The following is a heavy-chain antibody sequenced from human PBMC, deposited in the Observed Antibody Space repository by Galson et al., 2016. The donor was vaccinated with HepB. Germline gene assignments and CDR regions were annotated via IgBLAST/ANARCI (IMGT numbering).Heavy chain of an antibody. J-gene: IGHJ5*02. Sequence: SLRLSCAASGFTFRTYAMSWVRRAPGKGLEWVSAISGSGAGTSYVDSVTYYVDSVKGRFTISRDNSKNTLYLQMNSLRAEDTAVYYCAKRKWAETVSKLGNWFDTWGQGTLVTVSS. CDR1: GFTFRTYA. V-gene: IGHV3-23*01. D-gene: IGHD4-17*01. CDR2: ISGSGAGTSYVDSVT. CDR3: AKRKWAETVSKLGNWFDT.